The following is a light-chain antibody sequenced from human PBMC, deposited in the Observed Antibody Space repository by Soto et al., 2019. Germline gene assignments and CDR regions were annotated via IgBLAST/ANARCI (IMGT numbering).Light chain of an antibody. CDR1: QSISTW. CDR2: KAS. CDR3: QQYKSVSLLT. V-gene: IGKV1-5*03. J-gene: IGKJ4*01. Sequence: DIQMTQSPSTLSASVGDRATIICRASQSISTWLAWYQQKPGKAPKLLIYKASSLESGVPSRFSGSGSGTEFTLTISSLQPDDFATYYCQQYKSVSLLTFGGGTKVDIK.